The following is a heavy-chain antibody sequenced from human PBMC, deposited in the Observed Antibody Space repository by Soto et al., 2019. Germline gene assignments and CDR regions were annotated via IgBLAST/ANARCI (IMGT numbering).Heavy chain of an antibody. CDR2: INPATGNT. J-gene: IGHJ5*02. Sequence: QVQLVQSGAEVKKPGASVKVSCKASGYTFATYAIHWVRQAPGEGLEWMGWINPATGNTEYSEKFQDRVTLTRDTSATTAYMELRGLGFEDTAVYYCARRYKSAGWLEPWGQGTLVTVSS. CDR3: ARRYKSAGWLEP. V-gene: IGHV1-3*01. CDR1: GYTFATYA. D-gene: IGHD1-20*01.